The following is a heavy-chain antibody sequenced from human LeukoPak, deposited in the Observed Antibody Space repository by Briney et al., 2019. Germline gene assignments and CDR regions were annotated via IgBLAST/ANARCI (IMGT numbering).Heavy chain of an antibody. CDR2: IYYSGST. V-gene: IGHV4-39*07. CDR1: GGSISSSSYY. J-gene: IGHJ4*02. D-gene: IGHD6-13*01. CDR3: ARDQETAAAGIGY. Sequence: SSETLSLTCTVSGGSISSSSYYWGWIRQPPGKGLEWIGSIYYSGSTYYNPSLKSRVTIPVDTSKNQFSLKLSSVTAADTAVYYCARDQETAAAGIGYWGQGTLVTVSS.